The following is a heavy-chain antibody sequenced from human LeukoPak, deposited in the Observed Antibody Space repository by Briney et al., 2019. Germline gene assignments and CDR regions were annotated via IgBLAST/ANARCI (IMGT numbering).Heavy chain of an antibody. V-gene: IGHV1-18*01. CDR3: ARDIAARPSSDYYFDY. CDR2: ISAYNGNT. J-gene: IGHJ4*01. Sequence: GASVKVSCKASGYTFTSYGISWVRQAPGQGLEWMGWISAYNGNTNYAQKLQGRVTMTTDTSTSTAYMELRSLRSDDTAVYYCARDIAARPSSDYYFDYWGQEPWSPSPQ. D-gene: IGHD6-6*01. CDR1: GYTFTSYG.